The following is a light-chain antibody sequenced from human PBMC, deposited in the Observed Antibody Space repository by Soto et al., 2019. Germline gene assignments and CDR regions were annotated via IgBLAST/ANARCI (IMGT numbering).Light chain of an antibody. CDR1: SSDVGDYTY. CDR3: SSYTSATGGV. J-gene: IGLJ2*01. Sequence: HSALTQPASVSGSPGQSITISCTGSSSDVGDYTYVSWYQQHPGKAPKLIIYEVSHRPSGVSTRFSGSKSGNTASLTISGLQAEDEADYYCSSYTSATGGVFGGGTKLTVL. CDR2: EVS. V-gene: IGLV2-14*01.